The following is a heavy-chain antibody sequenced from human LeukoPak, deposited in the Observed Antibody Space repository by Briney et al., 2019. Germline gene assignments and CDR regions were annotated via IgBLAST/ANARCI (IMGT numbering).Heavy chain of an antibody. CDR2: IDWSGRST. D-gene: IGHD3-22*01. CDR1: GFTFDDYG. CDR3: TKDRSGYYDGSFDI. J-gene: IGHJ3*02. Sequence: GGSLRLSCAASGFTFDDYGMSWVRQAPGKGLEWVSGIDWSGRSTGYADSVKGRFTISRDNAKNPLYLQMISLRAEDTAFYSCTKDRSGYYDGSFDIWGQGTTVTVSS. V-gene: IGHV3-20*04.